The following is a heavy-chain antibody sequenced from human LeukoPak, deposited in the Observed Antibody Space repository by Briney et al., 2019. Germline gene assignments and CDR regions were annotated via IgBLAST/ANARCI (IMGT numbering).Heavy chain of an antibody. CDR3: ARGIIAARPNYMDV. CDR1: GFTFSSYA. J-gene: IGHJ6*03. Sequence: GRSLRLSCAASGFTFSSYAMHWVRQAPGKGLEWVAVISYDGSNKYYADSVKGRFTISRDNSKNTLYLQMNSLRAVDTAVYYCARGIIAARPNYMDVWGKGTTVTVSS. D-gene: IGHD6-6*01. CDR2: ISYDGSNK. V-gene: IGHV3-30*04.